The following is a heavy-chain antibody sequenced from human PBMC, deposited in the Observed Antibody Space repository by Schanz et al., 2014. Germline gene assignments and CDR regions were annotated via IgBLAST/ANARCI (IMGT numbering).Heavy chain of an antibody. Sequence: DVQLLESGGGLVQPGGSLRLSCAASEFTFSTDAMNWVRQAPGKGLEWVSYISSSSSTIYYADSVKGRFTISRDNSKNSLYLQMNSLRPEDTAIYYCAKNQYDDVDLSSFYFDFWGQGTLVTVSS. CDR2: ISSSSSTI. V-gene: IGHV3-48*04. J-gene: IGHJ4*02. CDR1: EFTFSTDA. D-gene: IGHD3-10*02. CDR3: AKNQYDDVDLSSFYFDF.